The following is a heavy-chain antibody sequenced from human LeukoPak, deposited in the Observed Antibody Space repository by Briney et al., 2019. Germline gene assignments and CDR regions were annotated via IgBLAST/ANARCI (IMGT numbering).Heavy chain of an antibody. CDR3: AKFEGLCGSANTCYHFDC. V-gene: IGHV3-23*01. CDR2: LSGSGGST. Sequence: GGSLRLSCDASGFTFSTYAMSWVRQAPGEGLEWVSGLSGSGGSTWYADSVKGRFTISGDNSKNTVYLHMNSLRAEDTAVYYCAKFEGLCGSANTCYHFDCWGQGTLGTVSS. D-gene: IGHD2-2*01. J-gene: IGHJ4*02. CDR1: GFTFSTYA.